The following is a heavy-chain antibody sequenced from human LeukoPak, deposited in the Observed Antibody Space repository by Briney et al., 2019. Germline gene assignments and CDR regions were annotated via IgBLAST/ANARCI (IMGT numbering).Heavy chain of an antibody. J-gene: IGHJ4*02. CDR1: GGSIGSDSYS. Sequence: PSETLSLTCTVSGGSIGSDSYSWGWIRQPPGKGLEWIASTYYSGKSYYKVSLKSRVTILVDTSKNQFSQKLSSVTAADTAVYYCARDGPRSGYDLGHFDNLGQGTLVTASS. V-gene: IGHV4-39*07. CDR3: ARDGPRSGYDLGHFDN. CDR2: TYYSGKS. D-gene: IGHD5-12*01.